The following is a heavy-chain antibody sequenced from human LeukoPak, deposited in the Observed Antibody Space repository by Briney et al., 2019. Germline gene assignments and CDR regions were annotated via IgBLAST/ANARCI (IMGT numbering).Heavy chain of an antibody. Sequence: GGSLRLFCAASGFTFGSDWMRWASQAPGRGLGWVSCINSDGSSTSYADSVKGRFTISRDNAKNTLYLQMNSLRAEDTAVYYCARDCSGGSCLNWFDPWGQGTVVPVSS. D-gene: IGHD2-15*01. CDR1: GFTFGSDW. CDR3: ARDCSGGSCLNWFDP. V-gene: IGHV3-74*01. CDR2: INSDGSST. J-gene: IGHJ5*02.